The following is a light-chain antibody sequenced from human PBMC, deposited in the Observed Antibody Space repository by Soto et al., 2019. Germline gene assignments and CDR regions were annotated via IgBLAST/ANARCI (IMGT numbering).Light chain of an antibody. J-gene: IGKJ5*01. CDR3: QQYNNWPPIT. V-gene: IGKV3D-15*01. Sequence: SAVALSVSPGALATLSCRSSQSVSSYLAWYQQKPGQAPRLLIYDASNRATGIPARFSGSGSGTDFTLTISSLQSEDFAVYYCQQYNNWPPITFGQGTRLEIK. CDR1: QSVSSY. CDR2: DAS.